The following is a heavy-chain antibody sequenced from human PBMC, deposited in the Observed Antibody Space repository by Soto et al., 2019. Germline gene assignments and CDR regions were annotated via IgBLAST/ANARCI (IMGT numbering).Heavy chain of an antibody. CDR1: GFTVSSNY. Sequence: QPGGSLRLSCAASGFTVSSNYMSWVRQAPGKGLEWVSVIYSGGSTYYADSVKGRFTISRDNSKNTLYLQMNSLRAEDTAVYYCARGRRYCSGGSCYPREDAFDIWGQGTMVTVSS. CDR3: ARGRRYCSGGSCYPREDAFDI. J-gene: IGHJ3*02. V-gene: IGHV3-66*01. D-gene: IGHD2-15*01. CDR2: IYSGGST.